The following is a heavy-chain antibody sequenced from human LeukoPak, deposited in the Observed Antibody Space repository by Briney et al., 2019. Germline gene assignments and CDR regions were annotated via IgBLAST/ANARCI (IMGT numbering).Heavy chain of an antibody. CDR1: GFTVSSNY. CDR3: GYSSGWRRIDY. D-gene: IGHD6-19*01. V-gene: IGHV3-66*01. CDR2: IYSGGST. Sequence: PGGSLRLSCAASGFTVSSNYMSWVRQAPGKGLEWVSVIYSGGSTYYADSVKGRFTISRDNSKNTLYLQMNSLRAEDTAVYYCGYSSGWRRIDYWGQGTLVTVSS. J-gene: IGHJ4*02.